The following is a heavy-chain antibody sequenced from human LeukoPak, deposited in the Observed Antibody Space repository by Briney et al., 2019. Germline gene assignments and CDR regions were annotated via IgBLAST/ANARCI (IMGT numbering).Heavy chain of an antibody. Sequence: PGGSLGLSCAASGFTFSDYYMSWIRQAPGKGLEWVSYISSSSTKTYYADSVKGRFTISRDNAKNSLYLQMNSLRAEDMALYYCAKDMAGYSSGNFDYWGQGTLVTVSS. CDR2: ISSSSTKT. D-gene: IGHD6-19*01. CDR3: AKDMAGYSSGNFDY. J-gene: IGHJ4*02. V-gene: IGHV3-11*05. CDR1: GFTFSDYY.